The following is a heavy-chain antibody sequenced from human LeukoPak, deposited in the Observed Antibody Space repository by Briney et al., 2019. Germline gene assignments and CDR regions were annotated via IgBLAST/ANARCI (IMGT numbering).Heavy chain of an antibody. V-gene: IGHV4-34*01. CDR2: INHSGST. J-gene: IGHJ5*02. D-gene: IGHD6-13*01. CDR3: ARGFRYSSSWYVPYNWFDP. CDR1: GGSFSGYY. Sequence: PSETLSLTRAVYGGSFSGYYWSWIRQPPGKGLEWIGEINHSGSTNYDPSLKSRVTISVDTSKNQFSLKLSSVTAADTAVYYCARGFRYSSSWYVPYNWFDPWGQGTLVTVSS.